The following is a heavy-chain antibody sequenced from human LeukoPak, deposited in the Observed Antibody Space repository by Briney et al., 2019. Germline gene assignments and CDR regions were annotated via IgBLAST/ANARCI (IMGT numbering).Heavy chain of an antibody. Sequence: PSETLSLTCTVSGGSISSSSYYWGWIRQPPGKGLEWIGTVYYSGRTYYNPSLKSRVTISVDTSKNQFSLKLSSVTAADSAVYLCATHMDSGYVSTWGQGTLVTVSS. CDR2: VYYSGRT. J-gene: IGHJ5*02. V-gene: IGHV4-39*01. D-gene: IGHD3-22*01. CDR1: GGSISSSSYY. CDR3: ATHMDSGYVST.